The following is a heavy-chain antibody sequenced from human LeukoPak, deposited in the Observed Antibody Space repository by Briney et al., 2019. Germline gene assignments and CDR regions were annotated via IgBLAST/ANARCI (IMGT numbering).Heavy chain of an antibody. J-gene: IGHJ4*02. Sequence: SETLSLACTVSGGSISSGDYYWSWIRQPPGRGLEWLATVYYNGATQYNPSLKSRLTISVDTSKNQFSLKLSSVTAADTAVYYCASSYYDFWRYINWGQGTLVTVSS. CDR2: VYYNGAT. D-gene: IGHD3-3*01. V-gene: IGHV4-39*07. CDR1: GGSISSGDYY. CDR3: ASSYYDFWRYIN.